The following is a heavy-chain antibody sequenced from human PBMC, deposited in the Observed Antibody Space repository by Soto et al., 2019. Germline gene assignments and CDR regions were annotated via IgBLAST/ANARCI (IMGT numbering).Heavy chain of an antibody. CDR2: IYSGGSI. D-gene: IGHD3-16*01. J-gene: IGHJ4*02. CDR1: GFTVSNNF. V-gene: IGHV3-53*02. CDR3: ARDGNGQRGSPH. Sequence: VQLVESGGGLNQAGGSLRLSCAVSGFTVSNNFMMWVRQAPGKGLEWVSLIYSGGSISYADSVKGRFTISRDGSMNMLYLQMNSLTAEDTAVYYCARDGNGQRGSPHWGQGTLVTVSS.